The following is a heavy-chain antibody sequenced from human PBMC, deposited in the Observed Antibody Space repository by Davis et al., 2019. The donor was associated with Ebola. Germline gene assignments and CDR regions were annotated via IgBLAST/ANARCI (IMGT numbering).Heavy chain of an antibody. V-gene: IGHV5-10-1*01. Sequence: GESRKISCKGSGYSFTSYWISWVRQMPGKGLEWMGRIDPSDSYTNYSPSFQGHVTISADKSISTAYLQWSSLKASDTAMYYCASRPMVRGNYYYYYMDVWGKGTTVTVSS. CDR3: ASRPMVRGNYYYYYMDV. CDR1: GYSFTSYW. D-gene: IGHD3-10*01. J-gene: IGHJ6*03. CDR2: IDPSDSYT.